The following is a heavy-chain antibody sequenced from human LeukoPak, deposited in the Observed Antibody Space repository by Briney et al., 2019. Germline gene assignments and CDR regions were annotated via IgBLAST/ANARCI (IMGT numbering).Heavy chain of an antibody. Sequence: ASVNVSCKTSGYTFTGYYMHWVRQAPGQGLEWMGRINPNSGGTNYAQKFQGRVTMTRDTSISTAYMELSRLRSDDTAVYYCARQYSSGSDYWGQGTLVTVSS. CDR1: GYTFTGYY. CDR3: ARQYSSGSDY. J-gene: IGHJ4*02. V-gene: IGHV1-2*06. CDR2: INPNSGGT. D-gene: IGHD6-19*01.